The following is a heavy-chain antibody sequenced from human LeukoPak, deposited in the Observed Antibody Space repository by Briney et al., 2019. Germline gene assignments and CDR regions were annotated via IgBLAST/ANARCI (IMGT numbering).Heavy chain of an antibody. CDR3: AREDRLGFNYAYGLDV. D-gene: IGHD5-18*01. CDR1: GFTFSRSW. Sequence: GGSLRLSCAASGFTFSRSWMHWVRQAPGKGLVWISRLTSAGSSTNYADSGKGRFTVSRDNAQNTLYLQMNSLRAEDTAVYYCAREDRLGFNYAYGLDVWGLGTTVTVSS. J-gene: IGHJ6*02. V-gene: IGHV3-74*01. CDR2: LTSAGSST.